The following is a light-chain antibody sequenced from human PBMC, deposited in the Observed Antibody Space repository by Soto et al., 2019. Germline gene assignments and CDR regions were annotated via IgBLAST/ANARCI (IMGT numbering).Light chain of an antibody. CDR3: SSYTSSSTEV. J-gene: IGLJ1*01. CDR2: DVS. CDR1: SSDVGGYNH. V-gene: IGLV2-14*01. Sequence: QSAVTRPASVSGSPGQSITISCTGTSSDVGGYNHVSWYQQHPGKAPKLMIYDVSNRPSGVSNRFSGSKSGNTASLTISGLQAEDEADYYCSSYTSSSTEVFGTGTKVTVL.